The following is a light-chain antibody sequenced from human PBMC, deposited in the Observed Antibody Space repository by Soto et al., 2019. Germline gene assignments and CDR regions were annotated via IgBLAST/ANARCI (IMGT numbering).Light chain of an antibody. CDR2: EVT. V-gene: IGLV2-14*01. Sequence: QSALTQPASVSASPGQSITISCTGTSSDVGDSKYVSWYQQYPGKAPKLMIYEVTNRPSGISDRFSGSKSGSTASLTISGLQAEDEADYYCSSYTTRSTLTYVFGTGTKVTVL. CDR1: SSDVGDSKY. CDR3: SSYTTRSTLTYV. J-gene: IGLJ1*01.